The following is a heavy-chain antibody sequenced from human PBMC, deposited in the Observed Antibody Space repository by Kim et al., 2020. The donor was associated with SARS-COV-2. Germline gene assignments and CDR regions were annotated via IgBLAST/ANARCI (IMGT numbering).Heavy chain of an antibody. CDR1: GGTFSSYA. Sequence: SVKVSCKASGGTFSSYAISWVRQPPGQGLEWMGGIIPIFGTANYAQKFQGRVTITADESTSTAYMELSSLRSEDTAVYYCARERGDSSGPYYFDYWGQGTLVTVSS. V-gene: IGHV1-69*13. CDR2: IIPIFGTA. D-gene: IGHD6-19*01. J-gene: IGHJ4*02. CDR3: ARERGDSSGPYYFDY.